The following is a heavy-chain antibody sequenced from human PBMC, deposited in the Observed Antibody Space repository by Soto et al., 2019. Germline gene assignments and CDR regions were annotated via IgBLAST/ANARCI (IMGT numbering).Heavy chain of an antibody. Sequence: GGSLRLSCAASGFTVSTKYMSWVRQAPGKGLEWVSVIYSGGSTFYTDSVRGRFTISRDNSKNTVNLQMNSLRAEDTAVYYCARDPWAADYWGQGTLVTISS. CDR3: ARDPWAADY. CDR2: IYSGGST. J-gene: IGHJ4*02. CDR1: GFTVSTKY. D-gene: IGHD3-16*01. V-gene: IGHV3-66*01.